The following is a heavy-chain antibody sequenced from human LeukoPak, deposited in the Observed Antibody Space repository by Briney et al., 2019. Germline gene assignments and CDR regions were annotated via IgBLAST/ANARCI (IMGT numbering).Heavy chain of an antibody. CDR2: IWYDGSNK. J-gene: IGHJ4*02. CDR3: ARDHALFDY. CDR1: GFTFSSYG. Sequence: GRSLRLSCAASGFTFSSYGMHWVRHAPGKGLEWVAVIWYDGSNKYYADSVKGRFTISRDHSKNTLYLQMNSLRAEDTAVYYCARDHALFDYWGQGTLVTVSS. V-gene: IGHV3-33*01.